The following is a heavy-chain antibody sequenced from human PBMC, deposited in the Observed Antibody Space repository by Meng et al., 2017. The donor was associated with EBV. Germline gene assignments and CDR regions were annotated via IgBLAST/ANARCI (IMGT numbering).Heavy chain of an antibody. Sequence: VHVVQYGGEVKMPGSYVRVHCKGSGGCISIYCIRWVRQAAGQGLEWMRGIIPIFGTANYAQKFKGRVTITADNSTSTAYMEQSSLRSEDTAVYYCARVVGSIVGATNYGMDVWGQGTTVTVSS. CDR3: ARVVGSIVGATNYGMDV. CDR1: GGCISIYC. D-gene: IGHD1-26*01. V-gene: IGHV1-69*06. CDR2: IIPIFGTA. J-gene: IGHJ6*02.